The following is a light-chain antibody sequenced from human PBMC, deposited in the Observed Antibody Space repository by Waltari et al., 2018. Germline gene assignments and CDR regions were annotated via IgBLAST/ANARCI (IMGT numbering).Light chain of an antibody. CDR1: SSDVGSYNR. J-gene: IGLJ3*02. Sequence: QSALTQPPSVSGSPGPSVTIPCTGTSSDVGSYNRVSWYQQPPGPAPKLVIYEVSNRPSGVPDRFSGSKSGNTASLTISGLQAEDEADYYCSSYTSSSTWVFGGGTKLTVL. V-gene: IGLV2-18*02. CDR2: EVS. CDR3: SSYTSSSTWV.